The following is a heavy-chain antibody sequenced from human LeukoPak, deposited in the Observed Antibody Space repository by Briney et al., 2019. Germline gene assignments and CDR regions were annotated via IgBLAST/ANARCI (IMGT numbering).Heavy chain of an antibody. Sequence: PGGSLRLSCAASEFTVSSNYMSWVRQAPGKGLEWVSVIYSGGSTYYADSVKGRFTISRDNSKNTLYLQMNSLRAEDTAVYYCARDSPTVTTFGYWGQGTLVTVSS. CDR3: ARDSPTVTTFGY. J-gene: IGHJ4*02. D-gene: IGHD4-17*01. CDR1: EFTVSSNY. V-gene: IGHV3-53*01. CDR2: IYSGGST.